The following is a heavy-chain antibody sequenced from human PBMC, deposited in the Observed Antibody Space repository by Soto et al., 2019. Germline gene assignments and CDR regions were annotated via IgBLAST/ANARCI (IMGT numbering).Heavy chain of an antibody. V-gene: IGHV3-23*01. D-gene: IGHD2-15*01. CDR3: AKVHCSGGSCHFGFDY. CDR1: GFTFSSYA. J-gene: IGHJ4*02. CDR2: ISGSGGST. Sequence: EVQLLESGGGLVQPGGSLRLSCAASGFTFSSYAMSWVRQAPGKGLEWVSAISGSGGSTYYADSVKGRFTISRDNSKNTLYLQMNSLRAEDTAVYYCAKVHCSGGSCHFGFDYWGQGTLVTVSS.